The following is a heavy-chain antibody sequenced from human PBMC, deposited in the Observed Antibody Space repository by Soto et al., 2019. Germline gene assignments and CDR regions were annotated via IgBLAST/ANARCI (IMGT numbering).Heavy chain of an antibody. V-gene: IGHV3-23*01. Sequence: GGSLILSCAASGFIFSSDAMSWVRQAPGKGLEWVSAVSGSGGNTYYADSVKGRFTISRDNSKNTLYLQMSSLRPEDTAVFYCVKDFKKVAMIPDYWGQGT. CDR2: VSGSGGNT. CDR3: VKDFKKVAMIPDY. D-gene: IGHD2-21*01. J-gene: IGHJ4*02. CDR1: GFIFSSDA.